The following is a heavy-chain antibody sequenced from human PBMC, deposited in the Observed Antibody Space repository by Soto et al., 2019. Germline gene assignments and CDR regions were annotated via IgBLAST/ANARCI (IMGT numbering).Heavy chain of an antibody. J-gene: IGHJ5*02. Sequence: SETLSLTCTVSGGSIRTGNYYWSWIRQLPGKGLEWIVNIYYIGTTSYNPSLKSPLIISIDTSKNQFSLELTSVLAADTAVYYCAKNETSRPGFDPWGQGTLVTVSS. CDR2: IYYIGTT. CDR1: GGSIRTGNYY. V-gene: IGHV4-31*01. CDR3: AKNETSRPGFDP.